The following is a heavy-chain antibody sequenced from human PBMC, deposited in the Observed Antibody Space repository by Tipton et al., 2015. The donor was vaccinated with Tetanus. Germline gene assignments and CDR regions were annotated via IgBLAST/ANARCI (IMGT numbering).Heavy chain of an antibody. CDR2: IIPISGTA. V-gene: IGHV1-69*01. J-gene: IGHJ3*02. Sequence: QVQLVQSGAEVKKPGSSVKVSCKASGGTFSSYAISWVRQAPGQGLEWMGGIIPISGTANYAQKFQGRVTITADESTSPAYMELSSLRSEDTAVYYCASKGGIVAVPAANRYAFDIWGQGTMVTVSS. CDR3: ASKGGIVAVPAANRYAFDI. CDR1: GGTFSSYA. D-gene: IGHD2-2*01.